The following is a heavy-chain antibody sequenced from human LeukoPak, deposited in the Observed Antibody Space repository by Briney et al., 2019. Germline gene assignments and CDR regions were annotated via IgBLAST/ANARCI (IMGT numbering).Heavy chain of an antibody. CDR1: GFTFSSYG. V-gene: IGHV3-33*01. Sequence: GRSLRLSCAASGFTFSSYGMHWVRQAPGKGLEWVAVIWYDGSNKYYADSVKGRFTISRDNSKNTLYLQMNRLRAEDTAVYYCARDSHDSGPRPSYMDVWGKGTTVTVSS. CDR3: ARDSHDSGPRPSYMDV. D-gene: IGHD2-15*01. J-gene: IGHJ6*03. CDR2: IWYDGSNK.